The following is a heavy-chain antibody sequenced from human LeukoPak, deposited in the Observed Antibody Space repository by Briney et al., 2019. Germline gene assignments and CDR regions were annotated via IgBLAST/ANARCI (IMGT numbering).Heavy chain of an antibody. Sequence: ASETLSLTCTVSGGSISSGGYYWSWIRQHPGKGLEWIGYIYYSGSTYYNPSLKSRVTISVDTSKNQFSLKLSSVTAADTAVYYCAAAPRVITFGGVIVDNWYFDLWGRGTLVTVSS. CDR2: IYYSGST. D-gene: IGHD3-16*02. J-gene: IGHJ2*01. CDR1: GGSISSGGYY. V-gene: IGHV4-30-4*08. CDR3: AAAPRVITFGGVIVDNWYFDL.